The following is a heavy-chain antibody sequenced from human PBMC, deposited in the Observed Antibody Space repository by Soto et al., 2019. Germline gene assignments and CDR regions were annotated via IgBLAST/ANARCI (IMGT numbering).Heavy chain of an antibody. CDR2: ISYDGSNK. CDR3: ARAFRGSYPDFDY. CDR1: GFTFGDYA. Sequence: PGGSLRLSCTASGFTFGDYAMNWFRQAPGKGLEWVAVISYDGSNKYYADSVKGRFTISRDNSKNTLYLQMNSLRAEDTAVYYCARAFRGSYPDFDYWGQGTLVTVSS. J-gene: IGHJ4*02. D-gene: IGHD3-16*02. V-gene: IGHV3-30-3*01.